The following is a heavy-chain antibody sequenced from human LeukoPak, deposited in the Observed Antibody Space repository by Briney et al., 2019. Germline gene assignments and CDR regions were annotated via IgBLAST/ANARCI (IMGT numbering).Heavy chain of an antibody. CDR2: IYSCGST. Sequence: GGSLRLSCAASGFTVSSNYMSWVRQAPGKGLEWVSVIYSCGSTYYADSVKGRFTISRDNSKNTLYLQMNSLRAEDTAVYYCAKDPSTVTPYFDYWGQGTLVTVSS. D-gene: IGHD4-17*01. J-gene: IGHJ4*02. CDR3: AKDPSTVTPYFDY. CDR1: GFTVSSNY. V-gene: IGHV3-53*01.